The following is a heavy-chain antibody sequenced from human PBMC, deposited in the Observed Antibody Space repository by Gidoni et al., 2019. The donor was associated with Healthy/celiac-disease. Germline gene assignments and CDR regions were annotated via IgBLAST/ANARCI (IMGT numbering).Heavy chain of an antibody. J-gene: IGHJ4*02. D-gene: IGHD6-19*01. CDR1: GFTFSSYG. V-gene: IGHV3-30*18. CDR3: AKDIAVAGFGY. Sequence: QVQLVESGGGVVQPGRSLRLSCAASGFTFSSYGMHWVRQAPGKGLEWVAVISDDGSNKYYADSVKGRFTISRDNSKNTLYLQMNSLRAEDTAVYYCAKDIAVAGFGYWGQGTLVTVSS. CDR2: ISDDGSNK.